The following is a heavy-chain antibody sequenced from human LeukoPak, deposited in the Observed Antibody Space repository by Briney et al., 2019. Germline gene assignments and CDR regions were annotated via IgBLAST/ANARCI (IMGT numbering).Heavy chain of an antibody. V-gene: IGHV3-66*02. J-gene: IGHJ6*03. D-gene: IGHD5-12*01. CDR1: GFTVSSNY. CDR2: IYSGGST. CDR3: ARDLATIAHYYYYMDV. Sequence: GGSLRLSCAASGFTVSSNYRSWVRQAPGKGLEWVSVIYSGGSTYYADSVKGRFTISRDNSKNTLYLQMSSLRAEDTAVYYCARDLATIAHYYYYMDVWGKGTTVTVSS.